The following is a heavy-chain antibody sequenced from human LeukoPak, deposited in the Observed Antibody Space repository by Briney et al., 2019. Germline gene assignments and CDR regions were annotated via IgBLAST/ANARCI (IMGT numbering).Heavy chain of an antibody. CDR1: GYTFTTYY. J-gene: IGHJ6*03. CDR3: AREKTEPGYPGYYYYYMDV. Sequence: ASVKVSCKASGYTFTTYYIHWVRQAPGQGLEWMAIINPSGGSTSYAQKFQGRVTITADESTSTAYMELSSLRTEDAAVYYCAREKTEPGYPGYYYYYMDVWGKGTTVTVSS. CDR2: INPSGGST. V-gene: IGHV1-46*01. D-gene: IGHD1-1*01.